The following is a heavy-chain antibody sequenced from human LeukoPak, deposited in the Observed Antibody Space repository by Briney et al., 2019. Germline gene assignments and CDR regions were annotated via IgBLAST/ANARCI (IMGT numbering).Heavy chain of an antibody. Sequence: SETLSLTCAVYGGSFSGYYWSWIRQPPGKGLEWIGEINHSGSTNYNPSLKSRVTISVDTSKNQFSLKLSSVTAADTAVYYCARDGRFQGTAMASYWGQGTLVTVSS. D-gene: IGHD5-18*01. CDR2: INHSGST. V-gene: IGHV4-34*01. J-gene: IGHJ4*02. CDR1: GGSFSGYY. CDR3: ARDGRFQGTAMASY.